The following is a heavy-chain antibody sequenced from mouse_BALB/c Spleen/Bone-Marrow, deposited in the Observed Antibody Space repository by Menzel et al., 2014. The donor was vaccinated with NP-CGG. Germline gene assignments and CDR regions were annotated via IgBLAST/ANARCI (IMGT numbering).Heavy chain of an antibody. Sequence: EVKLQESGGGLVQPGGSLKLSCAASGFDFSRYWMSWVRQAPGQGLQWIGEINPESNTINYSPTLKDKFIISRDNAKNTLYMQMSKVKSEDAALYCCARLGYYGWFAYWGQGTLVTVSA. CDR2: INPESNTI. J-gene: IGHJ3*01. D-gene: IGHD2-3*01. CDR3: ARLGYYGWFAY. CDR1: GFDFSRYW. V-gene: IGHV4-1*02.